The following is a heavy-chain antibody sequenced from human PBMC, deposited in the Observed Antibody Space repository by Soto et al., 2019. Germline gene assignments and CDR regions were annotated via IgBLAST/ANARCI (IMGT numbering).Heavy chain of an antibody. D-gene: IGHD6-13*01. CDR2: INPNSGIT. CDR1: GYRFTSYY. V-gene: IGHV1-46*03. Sequence: ASVKVSCKASGYRFTSYYMHWVRQAPGQVLEWMGIINPNSGITNYAQNFQGRVTMTRDTSTSTVYMELSSLKSEDTAVYYCARSRGAAAGINWFDPWGQGTLVTVSS. CDR3: ARSRGAAAGINWFDP. J-gene: IGHJ5*02.